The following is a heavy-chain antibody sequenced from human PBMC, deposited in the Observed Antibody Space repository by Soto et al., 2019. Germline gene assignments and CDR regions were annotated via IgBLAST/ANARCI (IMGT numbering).Heavy chain of an antibody. D-gene: IGHD2-2*01. V-gene: IGHV4-30-4*01. CDR3: AREGVPAYYYNGMDV. CDR2: IYYSGST. Sequence: PSETLSLTCTVSGGSISSGDYYWSWIRQPPGKGLEWIGYIYYSGSTYYNPSLKSRVTISVDTSKNQFSLKLSSVTAADTAVYYCAREGVPAYYYNGMDVWGQGTTVTFSS. J-gene: IGHJ6*02. CDR1: GGSISSGDYY.